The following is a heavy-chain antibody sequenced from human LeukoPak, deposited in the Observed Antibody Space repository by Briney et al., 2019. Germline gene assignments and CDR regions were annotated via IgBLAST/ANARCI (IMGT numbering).Heavy chain of an antibody. Sequence: GGSLRLSCAASGFTFSSYGMHWVRQAPGKGLEWVAFIRYDGSNKYYADSVKGRFTTSRDNSKNTLYLQMNRLRAEDTAVYYCAKDRGYCSSTSCHYFDYWGQGTLVTVSS. J-gene: IGHJ4*02. V-gene: IGHV3-30*02. CDR3: AKDRGYCSSTSCHYFDY. CDR1: GFTFSSYG. CDR2: IRYDGSNK. D-gene: IGHD2-2*01.